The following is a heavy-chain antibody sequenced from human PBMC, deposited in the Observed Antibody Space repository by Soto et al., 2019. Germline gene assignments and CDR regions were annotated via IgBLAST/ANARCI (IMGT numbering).Heavy chain of an antibody. V-gene: IGHV4-34*01. D-gene: IGHD1-1*01. CDR3: ATTNWNHNWFDP. J-gene: IGHJ5*02. CDR1: GGSFSGYY. Sequence: PSETLSLTCAAFGGSFSGYYWSWTRQPPGKGLEWIGEINHRGSTNYNPSLKSRVTMSVDTSKNQFSLKLTSVTAADTAVYYCATTNWNHNWFDPWGQGTLVTVSS. CDR2: INHRGST.